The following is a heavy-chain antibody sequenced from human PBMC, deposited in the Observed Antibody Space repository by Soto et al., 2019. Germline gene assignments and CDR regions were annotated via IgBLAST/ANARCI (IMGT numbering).Heavy chain of an antibody. CDR2: INPSGGST. CDR1: GYTLIMYY. D-gene: IGHD3-22*01. V-gene: IGHV1-46*01. Sequence: ASVKVSCKASGYTLIMYYIHWMRQAPGQGLEWMGLINPSGGSTTYAQKFQGRVTMTRDTSTSTVYMDLSSLKSEDTAVYYCARSRYSSGYYYAIDYWGQGTQVTVS. J-gene: IGHJ4*02. CDR3: ARSRYSSGYYYAIDY.